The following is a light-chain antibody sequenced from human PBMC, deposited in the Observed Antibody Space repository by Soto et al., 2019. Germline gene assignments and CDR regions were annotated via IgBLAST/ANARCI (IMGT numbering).Light chain of an antibody. CDR1: SSDIGSHNI. V-gene: IGLV2-23*01. CDR2: EAT. CDR3: CSYAGSDTWA. J-gene: IGLJ2*01. Sequence: QSVLTQPASVSGSPGQSITTPCTGTSSDIGSHNIVSWFQQHPGKAPKLIIHEATKRPSGVSNRFSGSKSGNTASLTISGLQAEDEADYHCCSYAGSDTWAFGGGTKLTVL.